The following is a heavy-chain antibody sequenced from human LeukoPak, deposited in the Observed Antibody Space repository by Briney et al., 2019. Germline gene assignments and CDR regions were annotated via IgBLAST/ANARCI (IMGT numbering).Heavy chain of an antibody. CDR1: GDSISSGRYY. CDR3: ARGQGATVPQVGKNWFDP. D-gene: IGHD1-26*01. CDR2: IYTSGST. Sequence: SETLSLTCTVSGDSISSGRYYWSWIRQPAGKGLEWIGRIYTSGSTNYNPSLKSRVTMSVDTSKNQFSLKLSSVTAADTAIYYCARGQGATVPQVGKNWFDPWGQGTRVTVSS. J-gene: IGHJ5*02. V-gene: IGHV4-61*02.